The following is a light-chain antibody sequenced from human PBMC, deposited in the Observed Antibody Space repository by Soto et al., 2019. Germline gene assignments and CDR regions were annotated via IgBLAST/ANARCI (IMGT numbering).Light chain of an antibody. CDR2: EVS. V-gene: IGLV2-14*01. CDR1: SSDVGGYDY. J-gene: IGLJ1*01. Sequence: QSALTQPASVSGPPGQSISISCTGTSSDVGGYDYVSWYQQHPDRAPKLMIYEVSNRPSGFSNRFSGSKSGNTASLSISGLQAEDEADYYCSSYTSSSTLVFGTGTKVTVL. CDR3: SSYTSSSTLV.